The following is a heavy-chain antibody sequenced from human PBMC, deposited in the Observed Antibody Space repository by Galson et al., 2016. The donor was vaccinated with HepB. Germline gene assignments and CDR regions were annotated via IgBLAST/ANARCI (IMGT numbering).Heavy chain of an antibody. J-gene: IGHJ6*02. CDR2: INPDGSGT. D-gene: IGHD6-19*01. V-gene: IGHV3-74*01. CDR1: GLPFSTYW. Sequence: SLRLSCAASGLPFSTYWMHWVRQAPGQGPVWVSRINPDGSGTSYADSVQGRFTISRDNSKNMLYMQMNSLRAEDTALYYCVRDHIGGWFTDVWGQGTTVAVSS. CDR3: VRDHIGGWFTDV.